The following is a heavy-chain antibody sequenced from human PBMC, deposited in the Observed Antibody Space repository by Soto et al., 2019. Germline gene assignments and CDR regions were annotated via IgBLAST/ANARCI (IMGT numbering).Heavy chain of an antibody. J-gene: IGHJ4*02. CDR3: AKAVDITVRGVHPSDY. D-gene: IGHD3-10*01. CDR1: GFIFHNYG. V-gene: IGHV3-30*18. CDR2: ISYDGSNR. Sequence: QVQLVESGGGVVQPGRSLRLSCAASGFIFHNYGMHWVRQAPGKGLEWVAVISYDGSNRYYADSVKGRFTISRDNSKNTLYLQRNSLRDEDTAVYFCAKAVDITVRGVHPSDYWGQGTLVTVSS.